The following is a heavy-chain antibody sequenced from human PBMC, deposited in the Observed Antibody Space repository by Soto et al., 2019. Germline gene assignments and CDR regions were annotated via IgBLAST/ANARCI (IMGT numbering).Heavy chain of an antibody. Sequence: SQARSLTSAVSGDSPDRSDWCNCVRQPPGKGMEWIGEISQSGRPNYNPSLKSRVTISVDKSKRFFSLNLDSVTAADTAIYFCAREVNGVQAFDYWGQGILVT. V-gene: IGHV4-4*02. D-gene: IGHD4-17*01. CDR1: GDSPDRSDW. CDR3: AREVNGVQAFDY. J-gene: IGHJ4*02. CDR2: ISQSGRP.